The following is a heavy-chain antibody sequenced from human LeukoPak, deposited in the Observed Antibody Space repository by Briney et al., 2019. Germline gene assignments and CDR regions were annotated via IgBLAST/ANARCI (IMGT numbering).Heavy chain of an antibody. D-gene: IGHD3-22*01. V-gene: IGHV3-23*01. CDR3: AKYSHDSSGSYDY. CDR2: ISGSGGST. Sequence: SGGSLRLSCAASGFTFSSYAMSWVRQPPGKGLEWVSAISGSGGSTYYADSVKGRFTISRDNSKNTLYLQMTSLRAEDTAVYYCAKYSHDSSGSYDYWGQGTLVTVSS. CDR1: GFTFSSYA. J-gene: IGHJ4*02.